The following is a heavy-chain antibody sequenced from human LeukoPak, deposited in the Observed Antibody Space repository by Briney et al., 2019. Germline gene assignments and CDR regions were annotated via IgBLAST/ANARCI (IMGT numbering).Heavy chain of an antibody. D-gene: IGHD3/OR15-3a*01. V-gene: IGHV4-39*02. Sequence: PSETLSLTCTVSGGSVSSTSDYWVWIRQPPGKGLEWIGSIYYSGSTYYNPSLKSRVTISGDTSKNQFSLKLSSVTAADTAVYYCARVVTFGALYYFDYWGQGTLVTVSS. CDR1: GGSVSSTSDY. CDR3: ARVVTFGALYYFDY. J-gene: IGHJ4*02. CDR2: IYYSGST.